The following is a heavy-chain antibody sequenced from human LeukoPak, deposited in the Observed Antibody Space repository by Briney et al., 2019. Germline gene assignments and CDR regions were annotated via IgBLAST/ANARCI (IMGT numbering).Heavy chain of an antibody. Sequence: PSETLSLTCAVSGGSISSGGYYWSWIRQHPGKGLEWIGYIYYSGSTYYNPSLKSRVTISVDTSKNQFSLKLSSVTAADTAVYYCARDRYDILTGYPPGYFDYWGQGTLVTVSS. CDR3: ARDRYDILTGYPPGYFDY. V-gene: IGHV4-31*11. D-gene: IGHD3-9*01. CDR2: IYYSGST. CDR1: GGSISSGGYY. J-gene: IGHJ4*02.